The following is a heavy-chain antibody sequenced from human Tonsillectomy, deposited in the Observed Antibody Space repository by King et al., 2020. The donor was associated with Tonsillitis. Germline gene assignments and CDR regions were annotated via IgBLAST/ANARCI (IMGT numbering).Heavy chain of an antibody. J-gene: IGHJ5*02. CDR2: VIPILGIA. Sequence: QLVQSGAEVKKPGSSVKVSCKASGGTFTNYAINWVRQAPGQGLEWMGRVIPILGIANYAQRFQGRVTITADRSTSTAYMELSSLRYEDTAVYYCATDYDSSGYFPNWFDPGGQGTLVTVS. CDR3: ATDYDSSGYFPNWFDP. D-gene: IGHD3-22*01. V-gene: IGHV1-69*04. CDR1: GGTFTNYA.